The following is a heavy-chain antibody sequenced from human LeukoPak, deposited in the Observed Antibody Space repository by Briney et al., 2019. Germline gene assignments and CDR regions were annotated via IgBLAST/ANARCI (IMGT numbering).Heavy chain of an antibody. CDR3: ARAGVVVTAIQNDAFDI. Sequence: GASVKVSCKASGYTFTGYYMHWVRQAPGQGLEWMGWINPNSGGTNYAQKFQGRVTMTRDTSISTAYMELSRLRSDDTAVYYCARAGVVVTAIQNDAFDIWGQGTMVTVSS. V-gene: IGHV1-2*02. D-gene: IGHD2-21*02. CDR2: INPNSGGT. CDR1: GYTFTGYY. J-gene: IGHJ3*02.